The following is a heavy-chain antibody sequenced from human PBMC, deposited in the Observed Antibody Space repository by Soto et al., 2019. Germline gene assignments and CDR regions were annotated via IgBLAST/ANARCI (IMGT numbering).Heavy chain of an antibody. CDR1: GFTFSSYA. CDR3: AKPSRQRIAAAGDAFDI. Sequence: GGSLGLSCAASGFTFSSYAMSWVRQAPGKGLEWVSAISGSGGSTYYADSVKGRFTISRDNSKNTLYLQMNSLRAEDTAVYYCAKPSRQRIAAAGDAFDIWGQGTMVTVSS. CDR2: ISGSGGST. D-gene: IGHD6-13*01. J-gene: IGHJ3*02. V-gene: IGHV3-23*01.